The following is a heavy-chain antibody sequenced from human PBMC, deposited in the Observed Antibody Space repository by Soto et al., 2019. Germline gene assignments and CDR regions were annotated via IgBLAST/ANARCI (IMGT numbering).Heavy chain of an antibody. CDR1: GFTFSSYA. CDR3: AKAMIVVVTGLDY. V-gene: IGHV3-23*01. Sequence: EVPLLESGGGLVQPGGSLRLSCAASGFTFSSYAMSWVRQAPGKGLEWVSAISGSGGSTYYADSVKGRFTISRDNSKNTLYLQMNSLRAEDTAVYYCAKAMIVVVTGLDYWGQGTLVTVSS. J-gene: IGHJ4*02. CDR2: ISGSGGST. D-gene: IGHD3-22*01.